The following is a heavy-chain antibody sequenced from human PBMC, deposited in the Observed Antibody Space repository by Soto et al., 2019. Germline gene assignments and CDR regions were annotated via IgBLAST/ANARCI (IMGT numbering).Heavy chain of an antibody. CDR3: SSWGGSGRYISDY. J-gene: IGHJ4*02. CDR2: IIPILGIA. D-gene: IGHD3-10*01. V-gene: IGHV1-69*02. CDR1: GGTFSIQT. Sequence: SVKVSCKASGGTFSIQTISWVLQPLGEGHEWMGRIIPILGIANYAQKFQGRVTITADKSTSTAYMELSSLRSEDTAVYYCSSWGGSGRYISDYCDQGNLVTVSS.